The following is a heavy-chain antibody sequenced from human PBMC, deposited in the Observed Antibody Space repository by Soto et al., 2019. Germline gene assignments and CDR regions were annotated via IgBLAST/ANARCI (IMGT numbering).Heavy chain of an antibody. D-gene: IGHD2-2*01. V-gene: IGHV3-11*01. J-gene: IGHJ4*02. CDR3: ARGNALYDY. CDR1: GFRFSDYY. Sequence: GGSLRLSCAASGFRFSDYYMSWIRQAPGKGLEWVSYIRSSDNTRYYADSVKGRFTISRDNAKNSLYLQMNSLRAEDTAVYYCARGNALYDYWGQGILVTVSS. CDR2: IRSSDNTR.